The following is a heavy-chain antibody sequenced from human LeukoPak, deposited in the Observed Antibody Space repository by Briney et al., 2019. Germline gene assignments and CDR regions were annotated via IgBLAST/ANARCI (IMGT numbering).Heavy chain of an antibody. D-gene: IGHD6-13*01. CDR2: INPNSGGT. Sequence: ASVKVSCKASGYTFTGYYMHWVRQAPGQGLEWMGWINPNSGGTNYAQKFQGRVTMTRDTSISTAYMELSRLRSDDTAVYYCARESSSPYYYYYMDVWGKGTTVTVSS. CDR3: ARESSSPYYYYYMDV. CDR1: GYTFTGYY. J-gene: IGHJ6*03. V-gene: IGHV1-2*02.